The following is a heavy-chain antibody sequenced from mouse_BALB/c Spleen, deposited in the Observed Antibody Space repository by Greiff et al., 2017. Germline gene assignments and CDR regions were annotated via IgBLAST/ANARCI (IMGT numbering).Heavy chain of an antibody. V-gene: IGHV1-77*01. Sequence: QVHVKQSGAELARPGASVKLSCKASGYTFTDYYINWVKQRTGQGLEWIGEIYPGSGNTYYNEKFKGKATLTADKSSSTAYMQLSSLTSEDSAVYFCARSLYGNYPTWFAYWGQGTLVTVSA. J-gene: IGHJ3*01. CDR2: IYPGSGNT. CDR3: ARSLYGNYPTWFAY. D-gene: IGHD2-10*02. CDR1: GYTFTDYY.